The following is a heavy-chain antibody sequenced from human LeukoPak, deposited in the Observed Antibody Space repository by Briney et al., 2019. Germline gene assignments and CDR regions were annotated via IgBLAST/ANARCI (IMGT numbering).Heavy chain of an antibody. J-gene: IGHJ6*02. CDR3: ARYYGDNHYYGLDV. CDR2: ISSSGSTI. CDR1: GFTFSSYE. D-gene: IGHD4-23*01. V-gene: IGHV3-48*03. Sequence: QAGGSLRLSCAASGFTFSSYEMNWVRQAPGKGLEWVSYISSSGSTIYYADSVKGRFTISRDNAKNLLYLQMNSLRAEDTALYYCARYYGDNHYYGLDVWGQGTTVTVSS.